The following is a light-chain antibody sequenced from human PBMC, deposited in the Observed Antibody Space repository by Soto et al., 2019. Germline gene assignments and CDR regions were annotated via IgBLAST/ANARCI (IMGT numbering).Light chain of an antibody. CDR1: SSDVGGYNY. Sequence: QSVLTHPASVPGSPGQSITFSCTGKSSDVGGYNYVSWYQQHPCKSPKLMIYNVSNRPSGVSNRLSGSRSGNTASLTISGLQAEDEADYYCSSYTSSSTPYVFGTGTKVTVL. V-gene: IGLV2-14*01. CDR3: SSYTSSSTPYV. CDR2: NVS. J-gene: IGLJ1*01.